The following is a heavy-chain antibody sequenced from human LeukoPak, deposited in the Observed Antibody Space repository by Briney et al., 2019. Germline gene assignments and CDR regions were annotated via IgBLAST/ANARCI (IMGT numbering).Heavy chain of an antibody. J-gene: IGHJ4*02. CDR1: GGSFSGYY. Sequence: SEILSLTCAVYGGSFSGYYWSWIRLPPGKGLQWIGEITYRRGPSYHPSLKSRVSISIDASVRQISLKLSSVTAADTAMYYCMPYGGDWTFDSSGQGTLVTVSS. V-gene: IGHV4-34*01. D-gene: IGHD2-21*01. CDR2: ITYRRGP. CDR3: MPYGGDWTFDS.